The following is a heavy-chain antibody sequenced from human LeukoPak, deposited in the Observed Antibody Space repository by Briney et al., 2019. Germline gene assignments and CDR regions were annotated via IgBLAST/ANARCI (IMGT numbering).Heavy chain of an antibody. V-gene: IGHV3-7*03. CDR3: AREGNEDTVVVPAAIFGSDYFDY. CDR1: GFTFSSYW. J-gene: IGHJ4*02. D-gene: IGHD2-2*01. CDR2: IKQDGSEK. Sequence: GGSLRLSCAASGFTFSSYWMSWVRQAPGKGLEWVANIKQDGSEKYYVDSVKGRFTISRDNAKNSLYLQMNSLRAEDTAVYYCAREGNEDTVVVPAAIFGSDYFDYWGQGTLVTVS.